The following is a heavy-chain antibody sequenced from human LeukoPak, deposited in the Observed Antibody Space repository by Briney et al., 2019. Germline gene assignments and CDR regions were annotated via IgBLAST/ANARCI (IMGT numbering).Heavy chain of an antibody. J-gene: IGHJ3*02. V-gene: IGHV3-23*01. D-gene: IGHD3-10*01. CDR3: AKDYYGSGRYPSGAFDI. Sequence: PGGSLRLSCAASGFTFSSYAVSWVRQAPGKGLEWVSAISGSGGSTYYADSVKGRFTISRDNSKNTLYLQMNSLRAEDTAVYYCAKDYYGSGRYPSGAFDIWGQGTMVTVSS. CDR1: GFTFSSYA. CDR2: ISGSGGST.